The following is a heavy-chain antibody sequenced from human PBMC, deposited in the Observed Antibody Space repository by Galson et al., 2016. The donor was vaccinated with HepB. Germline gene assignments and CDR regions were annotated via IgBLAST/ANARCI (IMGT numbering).Heavy chain of an antibody. Sequence: PAPVKPTHTLTLTCTFSGVSLSTIGVGVGWIREPPGKALEWLALIYWDDVTRHSPSLKSRLTITKDTHKNQVVLTMTNMDPVATATYYLAHGIYDSGAISYIFDPWGQGTLVTVSS. J-gene: IGHJ5*02. CDR3: AHGIYDSGAISYIFDP. V-gene: IGHV2-5*02. CDR2: IYWDDVT. D-gene: IGHD3-22*01. CDR1: GVSLSTIGVG.